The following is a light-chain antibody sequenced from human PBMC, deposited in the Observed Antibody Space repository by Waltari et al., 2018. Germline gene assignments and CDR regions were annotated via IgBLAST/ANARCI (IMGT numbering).Light chain of an antibody. V-gene: IGLV2-14*03. J-gene: IGLJ2*01. CDR2: GVS. Sequence: QSALTQPASVSGSPGQPITISCTGTSSDIGDYNYVSWYQHHPGRAPKVVIYGVSNRPSGVSNRFSGSKSGNTASLTISGLQPEDEADYYCSSYTSSSTFVIFGGGTKLTVL. CDR3: SSYTSSSTFVI. CDR1: SSDIGDYNY.